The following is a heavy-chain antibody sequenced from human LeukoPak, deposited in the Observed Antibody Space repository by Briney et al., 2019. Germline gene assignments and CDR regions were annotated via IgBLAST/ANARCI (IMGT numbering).Heavy chain of an antibody. CDR2: ISAYNGDT. J-gene: IGHJ4*02. CDR3: PVRNTYSWLAFYF. CDR1: VYTFTNYH. Sequence: GASVKVFYDAWVYTFTNYHFSCATQAPGQGLEWMGWISAYNGDTNYAQKLQGGVTMNTDTNRSTAYMGQRSLRSDETARSDQPVRNTYSWLAFYFWGQGTLVTVSS. V-gene: IGHV1-18*01. D-gene: IGHD6-13*01.